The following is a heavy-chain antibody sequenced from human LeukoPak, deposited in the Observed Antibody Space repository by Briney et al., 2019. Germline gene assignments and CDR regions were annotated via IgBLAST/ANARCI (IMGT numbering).Heavy chain of an antibody. V-gene: IGHV4-59*08. D-gene: IGHD4-17*01. J-gene: IGHJ4*02. CDR1: GGSISSYY. CDR2: IYYSGST. CDR3: ARYLLDYGVPYFDY. Sequence: SETLSLTCTVSGGSISSYYWSWIRQPPGKGLEWIGYIYYSGSTNYNPSLKSRVTISVDTSKNQFSLKLSSVTAADTAVYYCARYLLDYGVPYFDYWGQGTLVTVSS.